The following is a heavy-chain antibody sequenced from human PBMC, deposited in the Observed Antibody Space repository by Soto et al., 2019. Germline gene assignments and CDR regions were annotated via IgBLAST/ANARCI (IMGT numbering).Heavy chain of an antibody. CDR3: ARVGWDRYSSSWRPSYGMDV. Sequence: QVQLQQWGAGLLKPSETLSLTCAVYGGSFSGYYWSWIRQPPGKGLEWIGEINHSGSTNYNPSLKSRVTISVDTSKNQFSLKLSSVTAADTAVYYCARVGWDRYSSSWRPSYGMDVWGQGTTVTVSS. CDR2: INHSGST. D-gene: IGHD6-13*01. V-gene: IGHV4-34*01. CDR1: GGSFSGYY. J-gene: IGHJ6*02.